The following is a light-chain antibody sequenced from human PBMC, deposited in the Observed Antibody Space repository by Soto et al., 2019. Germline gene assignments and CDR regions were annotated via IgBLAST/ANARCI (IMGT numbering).Light chain of an antibody. CDR1: ESVNIMY. V-gene: IGKV3-20*01. Sequence: EIVLTQSPGVLSLSPGERATLSCRASESVNIMYLGWYQQKPGQAPRLLIFHTSPRPTGIPARFSGSGSGTDFTLTISRLEPEDFAVYYCQHFGGSLPVTFGQGTRLEIK. CDR2: HTS. J-gene: IGKJ5*01. CDR3: QHFGGSLPVT.